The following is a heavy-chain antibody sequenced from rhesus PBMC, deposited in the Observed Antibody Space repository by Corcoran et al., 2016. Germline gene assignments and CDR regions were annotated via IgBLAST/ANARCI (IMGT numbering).Heavy chain of an antibody. V-gene: IGHV4-76*01. J-gene: IGHJ4*01. D-gene: IGHD6-25*01. Sequence: QVQLQESGPGLVKPSETLSLTCAVSGYSISSGYDWSWIRQPPGKGLEWIGYIYGHSGSTNYNPSLKNRVTISKDTSKNQFSLKLSSVTAADTAVYYCARGSSGSWNVLDYWGQGVLVTVSS. CDR2: IYGHSGST. CDR1: GYSISSGYD. CDR3: ARGSSGSWNVLDY.